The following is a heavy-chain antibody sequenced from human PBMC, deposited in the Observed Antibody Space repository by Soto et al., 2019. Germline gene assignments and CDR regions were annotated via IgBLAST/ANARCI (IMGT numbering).Heavy chain of an antibody. CDR1: GGSVSSGSYY. V-gene: IGHV4-61*01. J-gene: IGHJ6*02. CDR2: IYYSGST. D-gene: IGHD6-19*01. Sequence: QVQLQESGPGLVKPSETLSLTCTVSGGSVSSGSYYWSWIRQPPGKGLEWIGYIYYSGSTKYNPSLKSRVTISVDTSKNQFSLKLSSVTAADTAVYYCARGSEGWYQARYYYGMDVWGQGTTVTVSS. CDR3: ARGSEGWYQARYYYGMDV.